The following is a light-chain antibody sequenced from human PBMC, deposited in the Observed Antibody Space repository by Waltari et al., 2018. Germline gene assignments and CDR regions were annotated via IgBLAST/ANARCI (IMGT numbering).Light chain of an antibody. CDR3: QQYLTLPYS. CDR2: WAS. J-gene: IGKJ2*03. V-gene: IGKV4-1*01. CDR1: QSVLYRSNYKNY. Sequence: ELTQSPDSLPVTLGERATINCKSSQSVLYRSNYKNYLAWFQQNPGQPPKLLIRWASTRESGVPDRFSGSGSDTDFTLTISSLQAEDVAVYYCQQYLTLPYSFGQGTKLEIK.